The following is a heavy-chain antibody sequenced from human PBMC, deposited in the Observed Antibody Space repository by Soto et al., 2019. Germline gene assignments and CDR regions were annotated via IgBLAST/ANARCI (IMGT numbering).Heavy chain of an antibody. D-gene: IGHD2-8*01. Sequence: SGPTLVNPTQTLTLTCTFSVFSLSTSGMCVSWIRQPPGKALEWLALIDWDDDKYYSTSLKTRLTISKDTSKNQVVLTMTNMDPVDTATYYCARSRRMSSSLFNFDYWGQGTLVTVSS. V-gene: IGHV2-70*01. CDR1: VFSLSTSGMC. CDR2: IDWDDDK. J-gene: IGHJ4*02. CDR3: ARSRRMSSSLFNFDY.